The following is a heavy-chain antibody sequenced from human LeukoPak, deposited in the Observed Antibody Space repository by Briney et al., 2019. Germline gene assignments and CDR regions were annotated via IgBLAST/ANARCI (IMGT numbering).Heavy chain of an antibody. J-gene: IGHJ4*02. CDR1: GFTFSSYG. CDR3: AKDRLTVAHFDY. D-gene: IGHD4-23*01. CDR2: ISGSGGST. Sequence: GGSLRLSCTASGFTFSSYGMSWVRQAPGKGLEWVSAISGSGGSTYYADSVKGRFTLSRDNSKNTLYVQMNSLRAEDTSVYYCAKDRLTVAHFDYWAREPRSPSP. V-gene: IGHV3-23*01.